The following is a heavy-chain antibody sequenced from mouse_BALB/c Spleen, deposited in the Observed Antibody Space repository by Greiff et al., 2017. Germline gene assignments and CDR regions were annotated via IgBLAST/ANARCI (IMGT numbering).Heavy chain of an antibody. J-gene: IGHJ3*01. CDR2: INPSSGYT. CDR3: ARKDGYDGFAY. D-gene: IGHD2-2*01. Sequence: VQLVESGAELARPGASVKMSCKASGYTFTSYTMHWVKQRPGQGLEWIGYINPSSGYTNYNQKFKDKATLTADKSSSTAYMQLSSLTSEDSAVYYCARKDGYDGFAYWGQGTLVTVSA. CDR1: GYTFTSYT. V-gene: IGHV1-4*01.